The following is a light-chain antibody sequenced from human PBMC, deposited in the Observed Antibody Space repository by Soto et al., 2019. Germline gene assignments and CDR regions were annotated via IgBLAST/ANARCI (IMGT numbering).Light chain of an antibody. CDR2: DVT. CDR1: SSDVGGYNY. J-gene: IGLJ2*01. CDR3: SSYSRTSTLVV. V-gene: IGLV2-14*03. Sequence: QSALTQPASVSGSPGQSITISCTGTSSDVGGYNYVSWYQQYPGKAPKLMIYDVTNRPSGVSSRFSGSKSDNTASLTISGLQAEEEADYYCSSYSRTSTLVVFGGGTKLTVL.